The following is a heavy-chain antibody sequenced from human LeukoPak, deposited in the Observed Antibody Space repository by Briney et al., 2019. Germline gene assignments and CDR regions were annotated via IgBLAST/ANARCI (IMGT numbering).Heavy chain of an antibody. CDR2: IYYSGST. J-gene: IGHJ4*02. V-gene: IGHV4-59*01. CDR1: GCSISSYY. CDR3: ARGGDTVID. Sequence: SETLSLTCTVSGCSISSYYWSWIRQPPGKGLEWIGYIYYSGSTNYNPSLKSRVTITVDTSKNQFSLKLSSVTAADTAVYYCARGGDTVIDWGQGTLVTVSS. D-gene: IGHD2-21*01.